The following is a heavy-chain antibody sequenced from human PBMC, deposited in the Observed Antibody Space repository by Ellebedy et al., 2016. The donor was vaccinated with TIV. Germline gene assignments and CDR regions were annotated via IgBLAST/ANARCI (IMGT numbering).Heavy chain of an antibody. CDR3: ARTGWFGEPPDDP. D-gene: IGHD3-10*01. CDR1: GGSFSGYY. Sequence: SETLSLXXAVYGGSFSGYYWSWIRQPPGKGLEWIGEINHSGSTNYNPSLKSRVTISVDTSKNQFSLKLSSVTAADTAVYYCARTGWFGEPPDDPWGQGTLVTVSS. CDR2: INHSGST. V-gene: IGHV4-34*01. J-gene: IGHJ5*02.